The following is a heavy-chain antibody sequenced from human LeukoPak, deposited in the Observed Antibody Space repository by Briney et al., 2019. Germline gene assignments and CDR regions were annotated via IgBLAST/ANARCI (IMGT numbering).Heavy chain of an antibody. Sequence: SETLSLTCAVYGGSFSGYYWSWIRQPSGKGLEWIGEINHSGSTNYNPSLKSRVTISVDKSKNQFSLKLSSVTAADTAVYYCARGVIVVVIPYWYFDLWGRGTLVTVSS. CDR1: GGSFSGYY. J-gene: IGHJ2*01. D-gene: IGHD3-22*01. CDR3: ARGVIVVVIPYWYFDL. V-gene: IGHV4-34*01. CDR2: INHSGST.